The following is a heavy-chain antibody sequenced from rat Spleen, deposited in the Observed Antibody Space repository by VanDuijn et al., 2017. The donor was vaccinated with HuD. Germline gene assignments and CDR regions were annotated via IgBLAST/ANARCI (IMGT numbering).Heavy chain of an antibody. Sequence: EVQLVESGGGLVQPGRSMKLSCAASGFTFSNYDMAWVRQAPTKGLEWVASISYDGSSTYYRDSVKGRFTISRDNAKSTLYLQMDSLRSEDTATYYCTTEEPFYWGQGVMVTVSS. CDR3: TTEEPFY. V-gene: IGHV5-20*01. CDR1: GFTFSNYD. CDR2: ISYDGSST. J-gene: IGHJ2*01.